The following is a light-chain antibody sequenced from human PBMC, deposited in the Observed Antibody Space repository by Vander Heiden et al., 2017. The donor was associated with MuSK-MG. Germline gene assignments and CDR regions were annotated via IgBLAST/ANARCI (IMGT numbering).Light chain of an antibody. V-gene: IGKV3-11*01. CDR3: QQRFNWPPIT. CDR1: QSVSNY. Sequence: ILXTXXPPHLSLSPGERATLSCRASQSVSNYLAWYQQKPGQAPRLLIYDASNRATGIPARFSGSGSGADFTLTISSLEPEDFAIYYCQQRFNWPPITFGQGTRLEIK. CDR2: DAS. J-gene: IGKJ5*01.